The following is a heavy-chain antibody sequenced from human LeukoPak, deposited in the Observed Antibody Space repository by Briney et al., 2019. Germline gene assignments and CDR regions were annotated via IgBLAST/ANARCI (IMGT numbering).Heavy chain of an antibody. D-gene: IGHD3-22*01. CDR3: ARERYYYDSSGYYSSPYFDY. V-gene: IGHV1-46*01. CDR2: INPSGGST. Sequence: ASVKVSCKASGYTFTSYGISWVRQAPGQGLEWMGLINPSGGSTAYAQKFQGRVTMTRDTSTSTVYMELSSLRSEDTAVYYCARERYYYDSSGYYSSPYFDYWGQGTLVTVSS. J-gene: IGHJ4*02. CDR1: GYTFTSYG.